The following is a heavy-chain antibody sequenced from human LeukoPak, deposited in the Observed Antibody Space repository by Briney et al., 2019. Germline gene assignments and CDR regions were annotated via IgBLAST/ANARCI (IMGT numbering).Heavy chain of an antibody. V-gene: IGHV1-46*01. D-gene: IGHD5-18*01. CDR2: INPSGGST. J-gene: IGHJ6*03. CDR1: GYTVTSYY. Sequence: ASVKVSCKASGYTVTSYYMHWVRQAPGQGLEWMGIINPSGGSTSYAQKFQGRVTMTRDTSTSTVYMELSSLRSEDTAVYYCARDPVRTAMVRDYYYMDVWGKGTTVTVSS. CDR3: ARDPVRTAMVRDYYYMDV.